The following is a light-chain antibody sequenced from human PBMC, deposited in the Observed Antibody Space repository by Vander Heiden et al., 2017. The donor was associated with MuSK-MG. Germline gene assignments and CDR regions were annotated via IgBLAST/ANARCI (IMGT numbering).Light chain of an antibody. J-gene: IGKJ4*01. Sequence: EIVMTQSPATLSVSPGERATLSCRASQSVSSNLAWYQQKPGQAPRLLMYGASTRATGIPARFSGSWSGTEFTLTISSLQSEDFAVYYCQHYNNWPPLTFGGGTKVEIK. CDR3: QHYNNWPPLT. V-gene: IGKV3-15*01. CDR2: GAS. CDR1: QSVSSN.